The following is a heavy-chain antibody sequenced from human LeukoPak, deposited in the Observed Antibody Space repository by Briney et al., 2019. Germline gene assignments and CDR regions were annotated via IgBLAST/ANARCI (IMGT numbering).Heavy chain of an antibody. Sequence: SETLSLTCTVSGGSISSYYWSWIRQPPGKGLEWIGYIYYSGSTNYNPSLKSRVTISVATSKNQFSLKLSSVTAADTAVYYCARDPGNYYGMDVWGPGTTVTVSS. CDR1: GGSISSYY. CDR2: IYYSGST. V-gene: IGHV4-59*01. D-gene: IGHD1-14*01. J-gene: IGHJ6*02. CDR3: ARDPGNYYGMDV.